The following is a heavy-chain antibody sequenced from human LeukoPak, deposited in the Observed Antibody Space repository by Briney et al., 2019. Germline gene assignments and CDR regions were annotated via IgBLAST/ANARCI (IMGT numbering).Heavy chain of an antibody. D-gene: IGHD6-6*01. J-gene: IGHJ6*03. CDR2: IYPGDSHT. V-gene: IGHV5-51*01. CDR3: ATSSRGYFYYYMDV. Sequence: GESLKISCKASGYTFTHQWIGWVRQKSGSGLEWMGIIYPGDSHTRYSPSFQGQVTISADKSISTAYLQWSSLKASDTAMYYCATSSRGYFYYYMDVWGKGTTVTVSS. CDR1: GYTFTHQW.